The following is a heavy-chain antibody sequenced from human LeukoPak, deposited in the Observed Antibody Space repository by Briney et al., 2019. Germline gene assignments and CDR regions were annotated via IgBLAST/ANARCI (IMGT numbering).Heavy chain of an antibody. D-gene: IGHD1-26*01. CDR3: ARHTLGATEH. V-gene: IGHV4-59*08. Sequence: XPPXXXLEWIGYIYYSGSTNYNPSLKSRVTISVDTSKNQFSLKLSSVTAADTAVYYCARHTLGATEHWGQGTLVTVSS. J-gene: IGHJ1*01. CDR2: IYYSGST.